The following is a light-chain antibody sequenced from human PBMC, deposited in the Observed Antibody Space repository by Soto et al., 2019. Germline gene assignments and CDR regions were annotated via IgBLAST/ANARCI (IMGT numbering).Light chain of an antibody. J-gene: IGKJ2*01. CDR2: DAS. CDR3: QQRSDWPPS. Sequence: EIVLTQSPASLSLSPGDRATLSCRANQSVSNSLAWYQQTPGQPPRLLIFDASNRATGIPPRFSGSGSGTDFSLTIDSLEPEVFVVYYCQQRSDWPPSFGQGTKLEIK. CDR1: QSVSNS. V-gene: IGKV3-11*01.